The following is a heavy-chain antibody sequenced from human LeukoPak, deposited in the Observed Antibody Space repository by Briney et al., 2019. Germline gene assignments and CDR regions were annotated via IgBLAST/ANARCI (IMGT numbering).Heavy chain of an antibody. CDR1: GFTFSNYG. Sequence: GGSLRLSCAASGFTFSNYGMHWVCQAPGKGLDWVALISYDGGNKYYADSVKGRFTISRDNSKNTLYLQMNSLRAEDTAVYFCAKDEGIAVTGSTTFDDWGQGTLVTVSS. V-gene: IGHV3-30*18. J-gene: IGHJ4*02. CDR3: AKDEGIAVTGSTTFDD. CDR2: ISYDGGNK. D-gene: IGHD6-13*01.